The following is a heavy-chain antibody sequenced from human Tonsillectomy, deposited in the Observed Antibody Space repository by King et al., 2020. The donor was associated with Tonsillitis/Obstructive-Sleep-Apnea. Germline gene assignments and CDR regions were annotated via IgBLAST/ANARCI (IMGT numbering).Heavy chain of an antibody. Sequence: VQLVESGGGVVQPGRSLGLSCTASGFTFSNYAMHWVRQAPGKGLEWVAAIWYDGRNKYYADSVKGRFTISRDNSKNTLFLQMTSLRAGDTATYYCARGDSGSYEGFGHWGQGTLVTVAS. CDR2: IWYDGRNK. CDR1: GFTFSNYA. D-gene: IGHD1-26*01. CDR3: ARGDSGSYEGFGH. V-gene: IGHV3-33*01. J-gene: IGHJ4*01.